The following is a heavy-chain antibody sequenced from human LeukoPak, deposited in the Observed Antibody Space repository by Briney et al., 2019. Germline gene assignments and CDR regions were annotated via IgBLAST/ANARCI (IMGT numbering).Heavy chain of an antibody. CDR2: IYYSGNT. J-gene: IGHJ4*02. V-gene: IGHV4-31*03. CDR1: GGSISSGGYY. D-gene: IGHD3-10*01. CDR3: ARVRVVRGVFIGSDY. Sequence: PSETLSLTCTVSGGSISSGGYYWSWIRQHPGKGLEWIGYIYYSGNTYYNPSLKSRVTISVDTSKNQFSLRLSSATAADTAIYYCARVRVVRGVFIGSDYWGQGSLVTVSS.